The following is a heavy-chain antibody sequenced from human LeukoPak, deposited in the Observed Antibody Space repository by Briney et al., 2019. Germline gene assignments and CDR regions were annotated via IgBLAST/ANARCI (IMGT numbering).Heavy chain of an antibody. V-gene: IGHV1-2*06. CDR1: GYTFTSYY. CDR3: ASSPDSSSWWPFDY. D-gene: IGHD6-13*01. CDR2: INPNSGGT. Sequence: ASVKVSCKASGYTFTSYYMHWVRQAPGQGLEWMGRINPNSGGTNYAQKFQGRVTMTRDTSISTAYMELSRLRSDDTAVYYCASSPDSSSWWPFDYWGQGTLVTVSS. J-gene: IGHJ4*02.